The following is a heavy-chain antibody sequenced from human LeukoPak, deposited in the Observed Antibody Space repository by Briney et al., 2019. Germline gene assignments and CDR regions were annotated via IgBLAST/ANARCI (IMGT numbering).Heavy chain of an antibody. CDR1: GFTFSSYA. D-gene: IGHD6-19*01. CDR2: ISGSGGNT. J-gene: IGHJ4*02. CDR3: AKDGKGAPVAGTGYVDY. V-gene: IGHV3-23*01. Sequence: GASLRLSCAASGFTFSSYAMSWVRQAPGKGLEWVSVISGSGGNTYYADSVKGRFTISRDNSKNTLYLQMNSLRAEDTAIYYCAKDGKGAPVAGTGYVDYWGQGTLVTVSS.